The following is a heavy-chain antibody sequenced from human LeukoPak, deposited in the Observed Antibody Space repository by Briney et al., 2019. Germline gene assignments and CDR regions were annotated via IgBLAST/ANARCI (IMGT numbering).Heavy chain of an antibody. CDR3: AKVTYGSGTYGAFDS. CDR1: GFTFSSYS. V-gene: IGHV3-23*01. Sequence: TGGSLRLSCVASGFTFSSYSMQWVRQAPGKGLEWVSTISGSGDYTYYADSVKGRFTISRDNSKNTLYLQMNSLRAEDTAVYYCAKVTYGSGTYGAFDSWGQGTLVTVSS. D-gene: IGHD3-10*01. CDR2: ISGSGDYT. J-gene: IGHJ4*02.